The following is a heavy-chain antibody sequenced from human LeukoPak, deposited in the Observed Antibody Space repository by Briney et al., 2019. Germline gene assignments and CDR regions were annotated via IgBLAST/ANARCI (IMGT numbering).Heavy chain of an antibody. D-gene: IGHD3-3*01. CDR1: GGSISSGGYY. J-gene: IGHJ6*02. V-gene: IGHV4-31*03. CDR3: AREPSSWRSLDV. Sequence: SQTLSLTCTVSGGSISSGGYYWSWLRQHPGTGLEWLGYIYYSGSTYYNPSLKSRVTISVDTSKNQFSLKLSSVTAADTAVYYCAREPSSWRSLDVWGQGTTVTVSS. CDR2: IYYSGST.